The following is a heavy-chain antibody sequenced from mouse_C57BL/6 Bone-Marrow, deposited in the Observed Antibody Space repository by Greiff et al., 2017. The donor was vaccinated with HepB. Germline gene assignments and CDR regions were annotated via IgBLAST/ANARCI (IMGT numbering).Heavy chain of an antibody. CDR1: GYTFTGYW. D-gene: IGHD1-1*01. J-gene: IGHJ4*01. CDR2: ILPGSGST. V-gene: IGHV1-9*01. Sequence: VQLQQSGAELMKPGASVKLSCKATGYTFTGYWIEWVKQRPGHGLEWIGEILPGSGSTNYNEKFKGKATFTADTSSNTAYMQLSSLTTEDSAIYYCARWAPEGCFLYYCAMDYWGQEPSVTVSS. CDR3: ARWAPEGCFLYYCAMDY.